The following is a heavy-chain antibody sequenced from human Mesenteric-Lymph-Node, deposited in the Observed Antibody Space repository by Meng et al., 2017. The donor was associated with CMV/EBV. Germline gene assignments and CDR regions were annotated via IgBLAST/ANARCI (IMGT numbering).Heavy chain of an antibody. V-gene: IGHV1-69*02. J-gene: IGHJ4*02. Sequence: GTFNSYTVSWVRQAPGQGPEWMGRIIPDVDVAAYAQKFQGRVTITADRATSAVYMELSSLTSEDTAIYFCARAWDLYDSSSAYFDRWGQGTLVTVSS. CDR3: ARAWDLYDSSSAYFDR. CDR1: GTFNSYT. D-gene: IGHD3-22*01. CDR2: IIPDVDVA.